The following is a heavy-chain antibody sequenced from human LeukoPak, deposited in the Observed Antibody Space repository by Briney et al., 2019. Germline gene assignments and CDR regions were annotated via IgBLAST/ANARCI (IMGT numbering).Heavy chain of an antibody. V-gene: IGHV3-74*01. J-gene: IGHJ4*02. D-gene: IGHD5-24*01. Sequence: GVLRLSCAASGFTFSNYWMHWVRQAPGKGLVWVSHITRDGSSTSYADSVKGRFTISRDNAKNTLYLQMNSLRAEDTAVYYCARRRDVSNHFDYWGQGTLVTVSS. CDR2: ITRDGSST. CDR3: ARRRDVSNHFDY. CDR1: GFTFSNYW.